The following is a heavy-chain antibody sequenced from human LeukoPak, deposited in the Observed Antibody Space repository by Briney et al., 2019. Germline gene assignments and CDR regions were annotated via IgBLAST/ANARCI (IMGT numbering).Heavy chain of an antibody. J-gene: IGHJ4*02. CDR2: INADSGDT. CDR1: EYTFNGYY. CDR3: ARENSGSGTFDY. V-gene: IGHV1-2*02. D-gene: IGHD3-10*01. Sequence: ASVKVSCEVSEYTFNGYYIHWVRQAPGKGLEYMGWINADSGDTKCAQRLRGRVTMTRDTSINTDYMELSSLTSDDTAVYYCARENSGSGTFDYWGQGTLVTVSS.